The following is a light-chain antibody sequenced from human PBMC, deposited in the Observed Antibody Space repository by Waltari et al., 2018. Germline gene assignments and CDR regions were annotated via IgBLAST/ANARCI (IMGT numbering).Light chain of an antibody. CDR1: QNIGSY. J-gene: IGKJ2*01. CDR2: DAS. Sequence: EIVLTQSPATLSLSPGERATLSCRASQNIGSYLAWYQQKPGQPPRVLIYDASTRATGIPARFSGSGSGADFALTISSREPDDFAVYYCQQRSNWPRTFGQGTKLEIK. V-gene: IGKV3-11*01. CDR3: QQRSNWPRT.